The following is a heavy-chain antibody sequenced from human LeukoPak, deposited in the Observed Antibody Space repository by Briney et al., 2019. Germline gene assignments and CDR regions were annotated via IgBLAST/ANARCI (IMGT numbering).Heavy chain of an antibody. CDR3: ARDLETVVAANGADY. CDR2: IYYSGST. Sequence: SETLSLTCTVSGGSISSSSYYWGWIRQPPGKGLEWIGSIYYSGSTYYNPSLKSRVTISVGTSKNQFSLKLSSVTAADTAVYYCARDLETVVAANGADYWGQGTLVTVSS. V-gene: IGHV4-39*07. CDR1: GGSISSSSYY. J-gene: IGHJ4*02. D-gene: IGHD2-15*01.